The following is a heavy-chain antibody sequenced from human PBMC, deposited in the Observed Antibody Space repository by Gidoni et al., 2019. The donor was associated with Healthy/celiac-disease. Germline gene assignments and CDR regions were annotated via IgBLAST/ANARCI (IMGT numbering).Heavy chain of an antibody. CDR2: INPSGGST. D-gene: IGHD6-19*01. Sequence: QVQLVQSGAEVKKPGASVKVSCKASGYTFTSYYMHWVRQAPGQGLEWMGIINPSGGSTSYAQKFQGRVTMTRDTSTSTVYMELSSLRSEDTAVYYCARDPIAVAGEGPFDYWGQGTLVTVSS. J-gene: IGHJ4*02. V-gene: IGHV1-46*01. CDR1: GYTFTSYY. CDR3: ARDPIAVAGEGPFDY.